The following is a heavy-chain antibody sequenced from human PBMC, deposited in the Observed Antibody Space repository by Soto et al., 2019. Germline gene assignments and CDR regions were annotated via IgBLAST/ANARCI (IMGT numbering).Heavy chain of an antibody. CDR2: ISGSGGST. Sequence: HPGGSLRLSCAASGFTFSSYAMSWVRQAPGKGLEWVSAISGSGGSTYYADSVKGRFTISRDNSKNTLYLQMNSLRAEDTAVYYCAKPSPILEWLQPPHDDYWGQGTLVTVSS. D-gene: IGHD3-3*01. CDR3: AKPSPILEWLQPPHDDY. J-gene: IGHJ4*02. V-gene: IGHV3-23*01. CDR1: GFTFSSYA.